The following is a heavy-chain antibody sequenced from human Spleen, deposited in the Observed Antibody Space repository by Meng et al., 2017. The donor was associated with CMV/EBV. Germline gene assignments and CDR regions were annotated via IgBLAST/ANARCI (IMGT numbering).Heavy chain of an antibody. D-gene: IGHD1-26*01. CDR2: IWYDGSQK. Sequence: GGSLRLSCAASGFTFTSYGMHWVRQVPGKGLEWVALIWYDGSQKYYADSAKGRFTISRDNSKNTVYLQMNNLRAEDTAVYFCAKDGIVGSTGFDSWGQGILVTVSS. CDR1: GFTFTSYG. CDR3: AKDGIVGSTGFDS. J-gene: IGHJ4*02. V-gene: IGHV3-33*06.